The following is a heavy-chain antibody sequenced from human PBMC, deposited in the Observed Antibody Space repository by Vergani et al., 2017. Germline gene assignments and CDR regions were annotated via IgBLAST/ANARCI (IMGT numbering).Heavy chain of an antibody. CDR3: ARDVVDIVVAPAARAFDS. CDR2: INHSGST. Sequence: QVQLQQWGAGLLKPSETLSLTCAVYGGSFSGYYWSWIRQPPGKGLEWIGEINHSGSTNYNPSLKSRVTISVDTSKNQFSLKLSSVTAADTAVYYCARDVVDIVVAPAARAFDSWGQGTMVTVSS. D-gene: IGHD2-2*01. CDR1: GGSFSGYY. J-gene: IGHJ3*02. V-gene: IGHV4-34*01.